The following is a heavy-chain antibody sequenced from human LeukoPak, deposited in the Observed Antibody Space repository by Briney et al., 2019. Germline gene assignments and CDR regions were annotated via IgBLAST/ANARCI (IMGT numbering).Heavy chain of an antibody. D-gene: IGHD3-3*01. Sequence: GRSLRLSCAASGFTFSTYAIHWVRQAPGKGLEWVAVISYDGSNKYYVDSVKGRFTIARDNSKNTVYLQMNSLRAEDIAVYYCAREEWYYFDYWGQGTLVTVSS. CDR3: AREEWYYFDY. V-gene: IGHV3-30-3*01. CDR2: ISYDGSNK. J-gene: IGHJ4*02. CDR1: GFTFSTYA.